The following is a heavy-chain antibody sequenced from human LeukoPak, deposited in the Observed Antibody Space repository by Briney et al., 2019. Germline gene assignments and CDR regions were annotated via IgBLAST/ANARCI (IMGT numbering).Heavy chain of an antibody. V-gene: IGHV3-48*04. Sequence: TGGSLRLSCAASGFNFNNYAMNWVRQAPGEGLEWVSFISGSSNTIYYADSVRGRFTISRDNAKNSLYLQMNSLRAEDTAVYYCARDFQSSGSKDFDYWGQGTLVTVSS. CDR1: GFNFNNYA. CDR3: ARDFQSSGSKDFDY. CDR2: ISGSSNTI. J-gene: IGHJ4*02. D-gene: IGHD1-26*01.